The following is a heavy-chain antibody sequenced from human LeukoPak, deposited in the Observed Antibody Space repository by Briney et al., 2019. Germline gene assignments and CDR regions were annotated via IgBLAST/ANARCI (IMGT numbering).Heavy chain of an antibody. D-gene: IGHD2-15*01. CDR1: GFTFSSYW. Sequence: GGSLRLSCAASGFTFSSYWMHWVRQAPGKGLVWVSRINTDGSSTSYADSVKGRFTISRDNAKNTLYLQMNRLRAEDTAVYYCARDLGYCSGGSCYNWFDPWGQGTLVTVSS. V-gene: IGHV3-74*01. CDR3: ARDLGYCSGGSCYNWFDP. J-gene: IGHJ5*02. CDR2: INTDGSST.